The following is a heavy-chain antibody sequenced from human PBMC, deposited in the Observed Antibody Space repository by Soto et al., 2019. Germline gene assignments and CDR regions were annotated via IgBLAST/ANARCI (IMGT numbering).Heavy chain of an antibody. Sequence: QVQLQESGPGLVKPSGTLPLTCAVSGDSISTSDWWNWVRQPPGKGLEWIGEISHSGSTHYNPSLKSRVTISVYKSKKQFSLILTSVTAADTAVYYCARGRDYGSAPAFDPWGQGTLVTVSS. J-gene: IGHJ5*02. CDR1: GDSISTSDW. D-gene: IGHD3-10*01. CDR3: ARGRDYGSAPAFDP. CDR2: ISHSGST. V-gene: IGHV4-4*02.